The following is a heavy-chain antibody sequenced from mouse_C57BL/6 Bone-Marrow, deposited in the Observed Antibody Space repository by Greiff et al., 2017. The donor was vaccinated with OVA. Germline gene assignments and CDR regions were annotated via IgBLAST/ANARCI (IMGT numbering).Heavy chain of an antibody. CDR3: ARPYLLLYAMDY. J-gene: IGHJ4*01. CDR2: ISSGSSTI. D-gene: IGHD1-1*01. Sequence: DVMLVESGGGLVKPGGSLKLSCAASGFTFSDYGMHWVRQAPEKGLEWVAYISSGSSTIYYADTVKGRFTISRDNAKNTLFLQMTSLRSEDTAMYYCARPYLLLYAMDYWGQGTSVTVSS. CDR1: GFTFSDYG. V-gene: IGHV5-17*01.